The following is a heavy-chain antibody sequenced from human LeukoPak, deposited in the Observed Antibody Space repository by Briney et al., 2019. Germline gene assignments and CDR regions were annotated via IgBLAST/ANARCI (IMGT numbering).Heavy chain of an antibody. CDR1: GYTFTSYY. Sequence: ASVKVSCKASGYTFTSYYMHWVRQAPGQGLEWMGIINPSGGSTSYAQKFQGRVTVTADKSTSTAYMELSSLRSEDTAVYYCARDQGGLNYYPDYWGQGTLVTVSS. D-gene: IGHD3-22*01. J-gene: IGHJ4*02. V-gene: IGHV1-46*01. CDR3: ARDQGGLNYYPDY. CDR2: INPSGGST.